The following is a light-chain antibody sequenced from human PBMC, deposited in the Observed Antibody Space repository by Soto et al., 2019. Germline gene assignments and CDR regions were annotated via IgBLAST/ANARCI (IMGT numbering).Light chain of an antibody. J-gene: IGLJ2*01. Sequence: QSALTQPPSASGSPGQSVTISCTGTSSDVGGYDYVSWHQHHPGKAPELMIYEVSKRPSGVPDRFSGSKSGNTASLTVSRLQAEDEADYYCSSYAGNNHVVFGGGTKVTVL. CDR2: EVS. CDR3: SSYAGNNHVV. CDR1: SSDVGGYDY. V-gene: IGLV2-8*01.